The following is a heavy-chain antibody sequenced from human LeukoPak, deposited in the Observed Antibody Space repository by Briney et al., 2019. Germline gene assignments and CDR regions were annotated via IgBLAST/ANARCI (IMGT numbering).Heavy chain of an antibody. CDR3: ARDRSGSYSSYYFDY. Sequence: SETLSLTCTVSGGSISSYYWSWIRQPPGKGLEWIGYIYYSGSTNYNPSLKSRVTISVDTSKNQFSLKLSSVTAADTAVYYCARDRSGSYSSYYFDYWGQGTLVTVSS. CDR1: GGSISSYY. D-gene: IGHD1-26*01. V-gene: IGHV4-59*01. J-gene: IGHJ4*02. CDR2: IYYSGST.